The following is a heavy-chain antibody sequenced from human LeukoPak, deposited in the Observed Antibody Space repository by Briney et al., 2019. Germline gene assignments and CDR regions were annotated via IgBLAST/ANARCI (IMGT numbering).Heavy chain of an antibody. CDR1: GGTFSSYA. V-gene: IGHV1-69*13. Sequence: SVKVSCKASGGTFSSYAISWVRQAPGQGLEWMGGIIPIFGTANYAQKFQGRVTITADESTSTAYMELSSLRSEDTAVYYCARSTRITIFMDVWGKGTTVTVSS. D-gene: IGHD3-9*01. CDR3: ARSTRITIFMDV. J-gene: IGHJ6*03. CDR2: IIPIFGTA.